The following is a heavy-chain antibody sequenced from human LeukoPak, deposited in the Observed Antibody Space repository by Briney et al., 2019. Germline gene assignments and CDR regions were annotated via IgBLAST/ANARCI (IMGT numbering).Heavy chain of an antibody. J-gene: IGHJ4*02. CDR2: IGTAGDT. CDR1: GFTFSSYD. D-gene: IGHD3-3*01. Sequence: PGGSLRLSCAASGFTFSSYDMPWVRHATGKGLEWVSAIGTAGDTYYPGSVKGRFTISRENAKNSLYLQMNSLRAGDTAVYYCARGGLRFLEWPFDYWGQGTLVTVSS. CDR3: ARGGLRFLEWPFDY. V-gene: IGHV3-13*01.